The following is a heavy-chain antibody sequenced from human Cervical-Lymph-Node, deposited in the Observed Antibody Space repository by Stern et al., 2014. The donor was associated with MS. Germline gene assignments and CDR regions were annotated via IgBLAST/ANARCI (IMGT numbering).Heavy chain of an antibody. V-gene: IGHV3-30-3*01. CDR3: ARDYYFGSGDALDY. D-gene: IGHD3-10*01. Sequence: QVQLVQSGGGVVQPGRSLRLSCATSGISFSSHAMLWVRQAPGKGLEWVAVISYDGNNKYYADSVKGRFTISRDNSQSTLYLQMSSLRAEDTAVYYCARDYYFGSGDALDYWGQGTLVTVSS. J-gene: IGHJ4*02. CDR2: ISYDGNNK. CDR1: GISFSSHA.